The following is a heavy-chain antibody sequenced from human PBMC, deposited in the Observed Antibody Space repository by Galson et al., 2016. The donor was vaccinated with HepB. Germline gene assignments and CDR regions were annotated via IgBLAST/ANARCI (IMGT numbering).Heavy chain of an antibody. CDR3: ARGVDYGDYGLYAFDI. CDR1: GFTFRTYA. V-gene: IGHV3-30*04. J-gene: IGHJ3*02. D-gene: IGHD4-17*01. Sequence: SLRLSCAASGFTFRTYAINWVRQALGKGLEWVAVISFDGTNKYFADSVKGRFTISRDNSKNTLYLQMNSLRAEDTAVYYCARGVDYGDYGLYAFDIWGQGTMVTVSS. CDR2: ISFDGTNK.